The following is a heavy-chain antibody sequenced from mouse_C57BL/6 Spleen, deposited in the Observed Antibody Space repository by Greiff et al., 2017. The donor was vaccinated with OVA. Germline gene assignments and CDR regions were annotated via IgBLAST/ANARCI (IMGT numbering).Heavy chain of an antibody. CDR2: IFPGSGST. D-gene: IGHD1-1*01. CDR3: ARRYYGSSRYWYFDV. Sequence: QVQLKESGPELVKPGASVKISCKASGYTFTDYYINWVKQRPGQGLEWIGWIFPGSGSTYYNEKFKGKATLTVDKSSSTAYMLLSSLTSEDSAVYFCARRYYGSSRYWYFDVWGTGTTVTVSS. J-gene: IGHJ1*03. CDR1: GYTFTDYY. V-gene: IGHV1-75*01.